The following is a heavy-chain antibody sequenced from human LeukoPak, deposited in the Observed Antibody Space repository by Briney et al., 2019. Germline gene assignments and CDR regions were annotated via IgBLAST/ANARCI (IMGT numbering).Heavy chain of an antibody. J-gene: IGHJ5*02. CDR1: AAPIRSDRYY. CDR3: ARGGKTTVTHQNWFDP. V-gene: IGHV4-39*01. CDR2: MSNSGST. D-gene: IGHD4-17*01. Sequence: PSETLSLTCTVSAAPIRSDRYYSGWLRQPPGKGLQWIGSMSNSGSTYYNPSLKSRFTISVDTSKSQFSLKVTSVTAADTAVYYCARGGKTTVTHQNWFDPWGQGSLVTVSS.